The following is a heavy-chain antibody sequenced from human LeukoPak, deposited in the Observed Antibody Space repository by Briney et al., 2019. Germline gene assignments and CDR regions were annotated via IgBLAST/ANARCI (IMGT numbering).Heavy chain of an antibody. V-gene: IGHV4-59*01. Sequence: SETLSLTCTVSGGSISSYYWSWIRQPPGKGLEWIGYIYYSGSTSYNPSLKSRVTISVDTSKNQFSLKLSSVTAADTAVYYCARAPYYYDSSGYYPTRYYYGMDVWGQGTTVTVSS. D-gene: IGHD3-22*01. CDR3: ARAPYYYDSSGYYPTRYYYGMDV. CDR1: GGSISSYY. CDR2: IYYSGST. J-gene: IGHJ6*02.